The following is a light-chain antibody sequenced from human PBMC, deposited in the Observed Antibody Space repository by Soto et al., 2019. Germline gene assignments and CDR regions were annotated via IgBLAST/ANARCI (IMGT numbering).Light chain of an antibody. CDR3: RQSYTGPYT. V-gene: IGKV1-39*01. CDR2: AAS. J-gene: IGKJ2*01. CDR1: QSISGY. Sequence: DIPMTQSPSSLSASVGDRVTITCRASQSISGYLSWYYQRPGKAPKLLISAASTLQSGVPSRFSGSGSGTDFTLTISSLQPEDSATYYCRQSYTGPYTFGQGTKLEVK.